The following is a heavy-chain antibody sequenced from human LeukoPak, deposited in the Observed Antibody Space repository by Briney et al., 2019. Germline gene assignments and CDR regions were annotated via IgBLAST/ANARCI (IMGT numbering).Heavy chain of an antibody. CDR2: ISAYNGNT. CDR1: GYTFTSYG. J-gene: IGHJ4*02. D-gene: IGHD3-22*01. V-gene: IGHV1-18*01. CDR3: ARGPKAYYFDSSGYVFDY. Sequence: ASVKVSCKASGYTFTSYGISWVRQAPGQGLEWMGWISAYNGNTNYAQKLQGRVTMTTDTSTSTAYMELRSLRSDDTAVYYCARGPKAYYFDSSGYVFDYWGQGTLVTVSS.